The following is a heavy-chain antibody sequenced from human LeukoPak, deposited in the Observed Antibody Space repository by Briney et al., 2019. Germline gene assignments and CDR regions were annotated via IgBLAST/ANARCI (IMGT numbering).Heavy chain of an antibody. V-gene: IGHV3-49*04. J-gene: IGHJ4*02. CDR2: IRSKAYGGTT. CDR1: GFTFGDYA. D-gene: IGHD1-26*01. Sequence: GGSLRLSCTASGFTFGDYAMSWVRQAPGKGLEWVGFIRSKAYGGTTEYAASVKGRFTISRDGSKSIAHLQMNSLKTEDTAVYYCTARRGGSRLDYWGQGTLVTVSS. CDR3: TARRGGSRLDY.